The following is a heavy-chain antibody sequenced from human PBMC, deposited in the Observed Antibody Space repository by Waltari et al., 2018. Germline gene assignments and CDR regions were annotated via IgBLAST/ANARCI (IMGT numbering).Heavy chain of an antibody. J-gene: IGHJ4*02. D-gene: IGHD7-27*01. Sequence: QVPLQPWGAGLLKPSEPLPLTCAVYGGSFIGSSWSWIRQPPGKGLEWIGESNHSGSTNYNPSLKSRVTISGDTSKNQCSRKLSSVTAADTAVYYCARGLPGDLDYWGQGTLVTVSS. CDR2: SNHSGST. CDR3: ARGLPGDLDY. V-gene: IGHV4-34*01. CDR1: GGSFIGSS.